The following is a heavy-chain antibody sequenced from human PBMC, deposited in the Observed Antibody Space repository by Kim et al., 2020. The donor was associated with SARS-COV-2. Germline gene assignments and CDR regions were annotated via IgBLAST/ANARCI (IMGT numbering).Heavy chain of an antibody. CDR2: ISGSGGNT. J-gene: IGHJ4*02. D-gene: IGHD1-26*01. V-gene: IGHV3-23*01. CDR1: GFTFSSYV. Sequence: GGSLRLSCAASGFTFSSYVMNWVRQAPGKGLEWVSTISGSGGNTYYADSVKGRFTISRDNSKNTLYLQMNSLRAEDTAVYYCAKHSESYSFYFDYWGQGTLVPVSS. CDR3: AKHSESYSFYFDY.